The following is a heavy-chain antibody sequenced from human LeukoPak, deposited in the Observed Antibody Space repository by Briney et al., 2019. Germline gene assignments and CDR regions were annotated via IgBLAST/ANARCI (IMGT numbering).Heavy chain of an antibody. J-gene: IGHJ6*02. V-gene: IGHV1-69*13. CDR3: ASPIRGYSGHELYYYYGMDV. Sequence: GASVKVSCKASGGTFSSYAISWVRQAPGQGLEWMGGIIPIFGTANYAQKFQGRVTITADESTSTAYMELSSLRSEDTAVYYCASPIRGYSGHELYYYYGMDVWGQGTTVTVSS. CDR1: GGTFSSYA. D-gene: IGHD5-12*01. CDR2: IIPIFGTA.